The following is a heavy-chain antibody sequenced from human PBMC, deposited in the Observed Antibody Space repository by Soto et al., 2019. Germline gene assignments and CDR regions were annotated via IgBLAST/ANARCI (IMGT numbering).Heavy chain of an antibody. Sequence: SETLSLTCTVSGGSISSGGYYWSWIRQHPGKGLEWIGYIYYSGSTYYNPSLKSRVTISVDTSKNQFSLKLSSVTAADTGVYYCARDSYYYDYAFDYWGQGTLVTVAS. CDR3: ARDSYYYDYAFDY. CDR1: GGSISSGGYY. CDR2: IYYSGST. D-gene: IGHD3-22*01. V-gene: IGHV4-31*03. J-gene: IGHJ4*02.